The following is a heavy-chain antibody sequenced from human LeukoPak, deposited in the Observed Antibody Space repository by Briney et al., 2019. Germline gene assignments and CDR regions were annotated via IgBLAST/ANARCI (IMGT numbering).Heavy chain of an antibody. V-gene: IGHV1-69*13. Sequence: SVKVSCKASGGTFSSYAISWVRQAPGQGLEWMGGIIPIFGTANYAQKFQGRVTITADESTSTAYMELSSLRSEDTAVYYRASGTSITMVRGVFSDAFDIWGQGTMVTVSS. D-gene: IGHD3-10*01. J-gene: IGHJ3*02. CDR1: GGTFSSYA. CDR2: IIPIFGTA. CDR3: ASGTSITMVRGVFSDAFDI.